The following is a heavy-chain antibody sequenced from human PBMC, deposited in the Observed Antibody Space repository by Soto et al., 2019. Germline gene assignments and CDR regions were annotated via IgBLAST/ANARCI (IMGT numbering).Heavy chain of an antibody. CDR2: INHSGST. D-gene: IGHD3-22*01. Sequence: PSETLSLTCAVYGGSFSGYYWSWIRQPPGKGLEWIGEINHSGSTNYNPSLKSRVTISVDTSKNQFSLKLSSVTAADTAVYYCTRGVVAYYFDSSGYYGRDDYYYGMDVWGQGTTVTVSS. V-gene: IGHV4-34*01. CDR3: TRGVVAYYFDSSGYYGRDDYYYGMDV. J-gene: IGHJ6*02. CDR1: GGSFSGYY.